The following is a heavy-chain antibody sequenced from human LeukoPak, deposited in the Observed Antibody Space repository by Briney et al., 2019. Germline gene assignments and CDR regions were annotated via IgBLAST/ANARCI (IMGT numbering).Heavy chain of an antibody. J-gene: IGHJ6*04. Sequence: GGSLRLSCAASGFTFSSYGMHWVRQAPGKGLEWVAVISNDGSNKYYADSVKGRFTISRDNSKNTLYLQMNSLRAEDTAVYYCAKDLGYCSSTSCYAPDIYYYYGMDVWGKGTTVTVSS. CDR3: AKDLGYCSSTSCYAPDIYYYYGMDV. D-gene: IGHD2-2*01. CDR2: ISNDGSNK. CDR1: GFTFSSYG. V-gene: IGHV3-30*18.